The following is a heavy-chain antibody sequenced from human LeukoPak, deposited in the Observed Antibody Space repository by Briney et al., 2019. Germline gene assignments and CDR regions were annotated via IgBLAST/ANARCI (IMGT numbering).Heavy chain of an antibody. Sequence: ASVTVSCKASGYTFTGYSMHWVRQAPGQGLEWMGWINPNSGGTNYAQKFQGRVTMTRDTSISTAYMELSRLRSDDTAVYYCARPYCSSTSCYGWFDPWGQGTLVTVSS. J-gene: IGHJ5*02. CDR2: INPNSGGT. V-gene: IGHV1-2*02. CDR3: ARPYCSSTSCYGWFDP. D-gene: IGHD2-2*01. CDR1: GYTFTGYS.